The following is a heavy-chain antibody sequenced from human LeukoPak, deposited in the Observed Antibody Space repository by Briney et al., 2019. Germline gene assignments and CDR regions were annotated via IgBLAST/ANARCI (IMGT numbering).Heavy chain of an antibody. CDR3: ARRRFVRGPDVVNPFDY. CDR1: GGSFSGYY. Sequence: SETLSLTCAVYGGSFSGYYWSWIRQPPGKGLEWIGEINHSGSTNYNPSLKSRVTISVDTSKNQFSLKLSSVTAADTAVYYCARRRFVRGPDVVNPFDYWGQGTLVTVSS. D-gene: IGHD2-8*01. CDR2: INHSGST. V-gene: IGHV4-34*01. J-gene: IGHJ4*02.